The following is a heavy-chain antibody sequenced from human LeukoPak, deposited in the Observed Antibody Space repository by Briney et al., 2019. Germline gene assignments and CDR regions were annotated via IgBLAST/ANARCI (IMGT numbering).Heavy chain of an antibody. Sequence: SETLSLTCTVSGVSVSSGSYYWSWIRQPPGKGLEWIGYIYYSGSTNYNPSLKSRVTISVDTSKNQFSLKLSSVTAADTAVYYCARDGPPHPYCSGGSCYYYYGMDVWGKGTTVTVSS. J-gene: IGHJ6*04. CDR2: IYYSGST. V-gene: IGHV4-61*01. CDR1: GVSVSSGSYY. D-gene: IGHD2-15*01. CDR3: ARDGPPHPYCSGGSCYYYYGMDV.